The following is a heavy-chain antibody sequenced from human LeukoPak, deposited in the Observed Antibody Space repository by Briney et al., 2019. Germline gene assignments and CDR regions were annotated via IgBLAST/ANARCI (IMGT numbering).Heavy chain of an antibody. J-gene: IGHJ4*02. CDR1: GFTFSSYS. Sequence: GGSLRLSCAASGFTFSSYSMNWVRQAPGKGLEWVSYISSSSSTIYYADSVKGRFTISRDNAKNSLYLQMNSLRAEDTAVYYCARDGYGSGSPSDYWGQGTLVTVSS. CDR3: ARDGYGSGSPSDY. V-gene: IGHV3-48*04. CDR2: ISSSSSTI. D-gene: IGHD3-10*01.